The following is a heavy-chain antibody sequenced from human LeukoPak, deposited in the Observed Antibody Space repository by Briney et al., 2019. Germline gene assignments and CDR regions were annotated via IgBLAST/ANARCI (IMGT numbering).Heavy chain of an antibody. Sequence: SETLSLTCTVSGGSISSYYWSWIRQPPGKGLEWIGSIYYDGSSYYNPSLKSRVTISVDTSKSQFSLKLSSVTAADTAVYYCARRGPESSGYYFDDWGQGTLVTVSS. D-gene: IGHD3-22*01. CDR1: GGSISSYY. J-gene: IGHJ4*02. V-gene: IGHV4-59*05. CDR3: ARRGPESSGYYFDD. CDR2: IYYDGSS.